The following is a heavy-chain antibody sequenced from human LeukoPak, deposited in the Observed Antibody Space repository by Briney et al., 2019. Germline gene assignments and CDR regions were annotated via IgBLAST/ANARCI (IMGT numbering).Heavy chain of an antibody. Sequence: SETLSLTCSVSGGSIGTDSYYGGWVRQPPGKGLEWIGSMYYGGTTCFNPSLKSRVTLSVDTSKNDFSLRLSSVTAADSAVYFCATGKYSGYYDYWGQGTLVTVSS. J-gene: IGHJ4*02. CDR1: GGSIGTDSYY. CDR3: ATGKYSGYYDY. V-gene: IGHV4-39*02. CDR2: MYYGGTT. D-gene: IGHD5-12*01.